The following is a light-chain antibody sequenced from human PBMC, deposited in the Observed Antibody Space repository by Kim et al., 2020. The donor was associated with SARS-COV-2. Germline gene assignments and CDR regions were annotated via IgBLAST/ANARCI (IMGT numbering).Light chain of an antibody. Sequence: ELTQPPSASGTPGQRVTISCSGSSSNIGSNYVYWYQQLPGTAPKLLIYRNNQRPSGVPDRFSGSKSGTSDSLAISGLRSEDEADYYCAAWDDSLSVVFGGGTKLTVL. CDR2: RNN. CDR1: SSNIGSNY. CDR3: AAWDDSLSVV. V-gene: IGLV1-47*01. J-gene: IGLJ2*01.